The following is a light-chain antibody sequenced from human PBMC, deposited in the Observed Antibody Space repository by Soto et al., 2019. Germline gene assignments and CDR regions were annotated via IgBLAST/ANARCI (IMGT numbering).Light chain of an antibody. CDR2: EVS. CDR3: SSYTSSNTLYV. Sequence: QSALTQPASVSGSPGQSITISCTATTSDVGAYNFVSWYQQHPGKGPKLLIYEVSNRPSEVSNRFSGSKSGNTASLTISGLQGEDEADYYCSSYTSSNTLYVFGSGTQLTVL. CDR1: TSDVGAYNF. V-gene: IGLV2-14*01. J-gene: IGLJ7*01.